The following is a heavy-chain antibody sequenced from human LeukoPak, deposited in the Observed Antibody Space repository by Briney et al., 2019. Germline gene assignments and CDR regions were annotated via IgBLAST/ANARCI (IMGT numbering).Heavy chain of an antibody. V-gene: IGHV4-39*01. Sequence: PSETLSLTCTVSGGSISSSSYYWGWIRQPPGKGLEWIGSIYYSGSTYYNPSLKSRVTISVDTSKNQFSLKLSSVTAADTAVYYCASRGYSTGWYTHRGQGTLVSVSS. J-gene: IGHJ4*02. CDR1: GGSISSSSYY. CDR2: IYYSGST. CDR3: ASRGYSTGWYTH. D-gene: IGHD6-19*01.